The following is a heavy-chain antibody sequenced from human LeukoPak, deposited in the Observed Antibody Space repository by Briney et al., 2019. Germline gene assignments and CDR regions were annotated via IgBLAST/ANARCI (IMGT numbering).Heavy chain of an antibody. V-gene: IGHV3-7*01. D-gene: IGHD2-2*01. CDR1: GFTFSSYW. CDR3: ARVPSSYCSSTSCPFSY. Sequence: GGSLRLSCAASGFTFSSYWMSWVRQAPGKGLEGGANIKQDGSEKYYVDSVKGRFTISRDNAKNSLYLQMNSLRAEDTAVYYCARVPSSYCSSTSCPFSYWGQGTLVTVSS. J-gene: IGHJ4*02. CDR2: IKQDGSEK.